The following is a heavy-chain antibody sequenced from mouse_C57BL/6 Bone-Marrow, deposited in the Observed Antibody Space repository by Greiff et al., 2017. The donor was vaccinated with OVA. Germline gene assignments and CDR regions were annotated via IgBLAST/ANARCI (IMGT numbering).Heavy chain of an antibody. CDR1: GFTFSSYG. J-gene: IGHJ2*01. CDR3: ARRVYSNYYFDY. CDR2: ISSGGSYT. D-gene: IGHD2-5*01. Sequence: EVKLEESGGDLVKPGGSLKLSCAASGFTFSSYGMSWVRQTPDKRLEWVATISSGGSYTYYPDSVKGRFTISRDNAKNTLYLQMSSLKSEDTAMYYCARRVYSNYYFDYWGQGTTLTVSS. V-gene: IGHV5-6*02.